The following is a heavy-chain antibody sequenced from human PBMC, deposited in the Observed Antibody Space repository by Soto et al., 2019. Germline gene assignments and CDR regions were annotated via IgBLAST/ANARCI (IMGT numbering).Heavy chain of an antibody. D-gene: IGHD3-10*01. Sequence: TLSLTCAVSGGSISSGGYSWSWIRQPPGKGLEWIGYIYHSGSTYYDPPLKSRVTISVDRSKNQFSLKLSSVTAADTAVYYCARSGGITMVRGVMGYYYYGMDVWGQGTTVTVSS. CDR3: ARSGGITMVRGVMGYYYYGMDV. CDR1: GGSISSGGYS. J-gene: IGHJ6*02. CDR2: IYHSGST. V-gene: IGHV4-30-2*01.